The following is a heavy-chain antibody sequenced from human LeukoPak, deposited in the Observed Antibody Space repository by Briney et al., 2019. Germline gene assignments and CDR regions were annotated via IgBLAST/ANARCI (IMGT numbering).Heavy chain of an antibody. Sequence: SVTVSCTASGGTFSSYAISWVRQAPGQGLEWMGGIIPIFGTANYAQKFQGRVTITADKSTSTAYMELSSLRSEDTAVYYCARGPIVATIKPRYYFDYWGQGTLVTVSS. CDR2: IIPIFGTA. CDR1: GGTFSSYA. CDR3: ARGPIVATIKPRYYFDY. V-gene: IGHV1-69*06. D-gene: IGHD5-12*01. J-gene: IGHJ4*02.